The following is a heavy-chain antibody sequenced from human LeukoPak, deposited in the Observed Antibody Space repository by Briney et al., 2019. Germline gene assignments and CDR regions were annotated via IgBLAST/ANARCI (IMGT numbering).Heavy chain of an antibody. D-gene: IGHD2-15*01. V-gene: IGHV3-23*01. Sequence: GGSLRLSCAASGFTFSSYAMSWVRQAPGKGLEWVSAISGSGGSTYYADSVKGRFTISRDNSKNTLYLQMNSLRAEDTAVYYCARERPGDCSGGSCYSTRFDYWGQGTLVTVSS. CDR2: ISGSGGST. CDR1: GFTFSSYA. CDR3: ARERPGDCSGGSCYSTRFDY. J-gene: IGHJ4*02.